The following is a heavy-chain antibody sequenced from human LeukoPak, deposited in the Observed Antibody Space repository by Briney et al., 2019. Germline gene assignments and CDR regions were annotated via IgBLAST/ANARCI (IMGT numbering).Heavy chain of an antibody. CDR3: ARVHRIAARPGYFQH. CDR1: GGTFSSYA. J-gene: IGHJ1*01. D-gene: IGHD6-6*01. Sequence: SVKVSCKASGGTFSSYAISWVRQAPGQGLEWMGGIIPIFGTANYAQKFQGRVTITTDESTSTAYMELSSLRSEDTAVYYFARVHRIAARPGYFQHWGQGTLVTVSS. CDR2: IIPIFGTA. V-gene: IGHV1-69*05.